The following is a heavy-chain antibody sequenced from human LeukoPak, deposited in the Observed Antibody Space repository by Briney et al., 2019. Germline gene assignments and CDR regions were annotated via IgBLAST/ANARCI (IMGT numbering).Heavy chain of an antibody. Sequence: ASVKVSCKASGYTFTSYDINWVRQATGQGLEWMGWMNPNSGNTGYAQKFQGRVTMTRNTSISTAYMELSSLRSEDTAVYYCARSGVMVRGVKLRYFQHWGQGTLVTVSS. J-gene: IGHJ1*01. V-gene: IGHV1-8*01. D-gene: IGHD3-10*01. CDR1: GYTFTSYD. CDR3: ARSGVMVRGVKLRYFQH. CDR2: MNPNSGNT.